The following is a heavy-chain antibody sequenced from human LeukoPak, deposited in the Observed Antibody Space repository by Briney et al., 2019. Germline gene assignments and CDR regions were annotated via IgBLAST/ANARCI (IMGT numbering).Heavy chain of an antibody. CDR1: GGSISSSTYY. CDR2: INYSGST. D-gene: IGHD6-6*01. CDR3: ASPSISSSTYDH. Sequence: PSETLSLTCTVSGGSISSSTYYWGWIRQPPGKGREWIGSINYSGSTYYNSSLKSRVTISVDTSKNQFSLKLSSVTAADTAAYYCASPSISSSTYDHWGQGTLVTVSS. J-gene: IGHJ4*02. V-gene: IGHV4-39*01.